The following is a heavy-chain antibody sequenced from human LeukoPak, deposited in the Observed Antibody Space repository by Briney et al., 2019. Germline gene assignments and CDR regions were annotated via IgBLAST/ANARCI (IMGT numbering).Heavy chain of an antibody. Sequence: GGSLTLSCAASGVTFSSYAMSCVRHAPGEGLEWVSAISGSGGSTYYADSVKGRFTISRDNSKNTLYLQMNSLRAEDTAVYYCATPPSFLHNWGQGTLVTVSS. V-gene: IGHV3-23*01. CDR3: ATPPSFLHN. CDR1: GVTFSSYA. J-gene: IGHJ4*02. CDR2: ISGSGGST.